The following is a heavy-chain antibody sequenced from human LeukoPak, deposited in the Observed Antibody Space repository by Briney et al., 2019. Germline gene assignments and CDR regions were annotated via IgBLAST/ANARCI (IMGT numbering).Heavy chain of an antibody. V-gene: IGHV3-7*01. J-gene: IGHJ6*03. Sequence: GGSLRLSCTASGFTFSTYVMHWVRQAPGKGLEWVANIKQDGSEKYYVDSVKGRFTISRDNAKNSLYLQMNSLRAEDTAVYYCARDGATTHYYYYYYMDVWGKGTTVTVSS. D-gene: IGHD1-26*01. CDR3: ARDGATTHYYYYYYMDV. CDR2: IKQDGSEK. CDR1: GFTFSTYV.